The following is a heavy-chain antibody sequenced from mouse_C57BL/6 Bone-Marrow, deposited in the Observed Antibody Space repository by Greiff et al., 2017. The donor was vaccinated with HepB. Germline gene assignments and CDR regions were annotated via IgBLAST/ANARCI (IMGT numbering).Heavy chain of an antibody. CDR3: ARFFDYDGYFDV. J-gene: IGHJ1*03. CDR1: GYAFSSSW. V-gene: IGHV1-82*01. CDR2: IYPGDGDT. D-gene: IGHD2-4*01. Sequence: VQLQQSGPELVKPGASVKISCKASGYAFSSSWMNWVKQRPGKGLEWIGRIYPGDGDTNYNEKFKGKATLTVDKSSSTSYMQISSLTSEDSAVYFCARFFDYDGYFDVWGTGTTVTVSS.